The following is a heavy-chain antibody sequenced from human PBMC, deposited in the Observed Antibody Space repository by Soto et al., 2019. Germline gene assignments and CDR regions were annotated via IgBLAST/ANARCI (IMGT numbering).Heavy chain of an antibody. CDR1: GGSISSSSYY. Sequence: SETLSLTCTVSGGSISSSSYYWGWIRQPPGKGLEWIGSIYYSGSTYYNQSLKSRVTISVDTSKNQFSLKLSSVTAADTALYYCAIRARDIVLVPAPDYWGQGTLVTVSS. CDR3: AIRARDIVLVPAPDY. J-gene: IGHJ4*02. CDR2: IYYSGST. D-gene: IGHD2-2*01. V-gene: IGHV4-39*01.